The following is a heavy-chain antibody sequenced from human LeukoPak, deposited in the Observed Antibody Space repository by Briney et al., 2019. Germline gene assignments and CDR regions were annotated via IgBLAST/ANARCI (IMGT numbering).Heavy chain of an antibody. D-gene: IGHD3-9*01. CDR2: ISGSGGTT. V-gene: IGHV3-23*01. J-gene: IGHJ6*02. CDR3: ATARVYYDILTGYYRPYYYGMDV. Sequence: GGSLRLSCAASGFTFSSYAVSWVRQAPGKGLEWVSGISGSGGTTYYAESVKGRFTISRDNSKNTLYLQMNSLRAEDTAVYYCATARVYYDILTGYYRPYYYGMDVWGQGTTVTVSS. CDR1: GFTFSSYA.